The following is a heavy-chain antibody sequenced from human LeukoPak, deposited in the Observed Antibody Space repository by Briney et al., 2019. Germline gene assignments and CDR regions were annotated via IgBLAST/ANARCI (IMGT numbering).Heavy chain of an antibody. D-gene: IGHD6-19*01. J-gene: IGHJ4*02. CDR1: GYTFTSYG. Sequence: ASVKVSCKASGYTFTSYGINWVRQATGQGLEWMGWMNPNSGNTGYAQKFQGRVTMTRNTSISTAYMELSSLRSEDTAVYYCARALAVAGGDIDYWGQGTLVTVSS. CDR2: MNPNSGNT. V-gene: IGHV1-8*02. CDR3: ARALAVAGGDIDY.